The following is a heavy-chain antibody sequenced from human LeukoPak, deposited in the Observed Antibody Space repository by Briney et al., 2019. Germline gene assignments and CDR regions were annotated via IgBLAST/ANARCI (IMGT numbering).Heavy chain of an antibody. Sequence: GESLKISCKGSGYSINNYWIGWVRQMPGKGLEWMGIIYPADSDIRYSPSFQGQVTISADKSISTAYLQWSSLKASDTAMYYCARQEYCSGGSCYTWFDPWGQGTWSPSPQ. J-gene: IGHJ5*02. D-gene: IGHD2-15*01. CDR1: GYSINNYW. CDR2: IYPADSDI. V-gene: IGHV5-51*01. CDR3: ARQEYCSGGSCYTWFDP.